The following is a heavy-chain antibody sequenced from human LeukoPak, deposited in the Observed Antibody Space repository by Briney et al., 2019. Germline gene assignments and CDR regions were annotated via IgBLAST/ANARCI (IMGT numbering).Heavy chain of an antibody. CDR3: ASLVGATRGYFHY. D-gene: IGHD1-26*01. V-gene: IGHV3-23*01. CDR1: GFTFSSFA. CDR2: ITGSGSGA. Sequence: GGSLRLSCAASGFTFSSFAINWVRQAPGRGLEWVSVITGSGSGADYADSVKGRFTISRDNSQNTLYLQMNSLRAEDTAVYYCASLVGATRGYFHYWGQGTLVTVSS. J-gene: IGHJ4*02.